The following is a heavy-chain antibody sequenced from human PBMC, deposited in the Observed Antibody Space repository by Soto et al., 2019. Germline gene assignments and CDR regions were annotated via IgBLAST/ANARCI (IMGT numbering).Heavy chain of an antibody. V-gene: IGHV3-30*01. CDR1: GFTFSAYA. Sequence: QVQLVESGGGVVQPGRSLRLSCAASGFTFSAYAMHWVRQAPGKGIEWVAVISSDGSDEYYADSVKGRFTISRDNSKNTLFLQMNSLRAEDTAVYYCASSDLQYDDYPFDYWGQGTLVTVSS. CDR2: ISSDGSDE. J-gene: IGHJ4*02. D-gene: IGHD4-17*01. CDR3: ASSDLQYDDYPFDY.